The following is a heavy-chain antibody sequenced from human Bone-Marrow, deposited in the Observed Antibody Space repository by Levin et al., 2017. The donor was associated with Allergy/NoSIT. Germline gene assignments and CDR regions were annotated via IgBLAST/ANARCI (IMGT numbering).Heavy chain of an antibody. V-gene: IGHV3-33*06. J-gene: IGHJ6*02. CDR2: IWSDGTER. Sequence: GGSLRLSCAASGFTFRNYAMHWVRQAPGKGLEWVAAIWSDGTERKYVDSVEGRFTISRDNSKDTVYLQMDSLRAEDTAVYYCAKQNLPVFRYFDCLLSVPDVWGQGTTVTVSS. D-gene: IGHD3-9*01. CDR3: AKQNLPVFRYFDCLLSVPDV. CDR1: GFTFRNYA.